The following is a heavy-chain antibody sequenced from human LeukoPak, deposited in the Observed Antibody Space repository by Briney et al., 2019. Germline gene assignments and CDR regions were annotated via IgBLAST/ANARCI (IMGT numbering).Heavy chain of an antibody. V-gene: IGHV1-18*01. J-gene: IGHJ4*02. CDR1: GYTFTSYG. Sequence: ASVKVSCKASGYTFTSYGISWVRQAPGQGLEWMGWISAYNGNTNYAQKLQGRVTMTTDTSTSTAYMELRSLRSDDTAVYYCARDRGSNWNDDPALNYFDYWGQGTLVTVSS. D-gene: IGHD1-1*01. CDR2: ISAYNGNT. CDR3: ARDRGSNWNDDPALNYFDY.